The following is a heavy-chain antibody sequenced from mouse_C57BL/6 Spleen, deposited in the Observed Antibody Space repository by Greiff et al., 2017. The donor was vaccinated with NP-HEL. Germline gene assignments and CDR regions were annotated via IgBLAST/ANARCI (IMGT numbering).Heavy chain of an antibody. CDR3: ARSVPYYFDY. Sequence: QVQLKQSGAELVRPGTSVKMSCKASGYTFTNYWIGWAKQRPGHGLEWIGDIYPGGGYTNYNEKFKGKATLTADKSSSTAYMQFSSLTSEDSAIYYCARSVPYYFDYWGQGTTLTVSS. V-gene: IGHV1-63*01. J-gene: IGHJ2*01. CDR2: IYPGGGYT. CDR1: GYTFTNYW.